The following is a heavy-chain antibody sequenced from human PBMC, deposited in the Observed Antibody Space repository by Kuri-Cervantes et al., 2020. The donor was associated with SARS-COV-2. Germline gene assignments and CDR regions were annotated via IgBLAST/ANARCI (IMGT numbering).Heavy chain of an antibody. V-gene: IGHV3-73*01. CDR1: GFTFSGSA. J-gene: IGHJ3*02. CDR3: TRHTTVVTPNDI. D-gene: IGHD4-23*01. CDR2: IRSKANSYAT. Sequence: GESLKISCAASGFTFSGSAMHWVRQASGKGLEWVGRIRSKANSYATAYAASVKGRFTISRDDSKNTAYLQMNSLKTEDTAVYYCTRHTTVVTPNDIWGQGTMVTDSS.